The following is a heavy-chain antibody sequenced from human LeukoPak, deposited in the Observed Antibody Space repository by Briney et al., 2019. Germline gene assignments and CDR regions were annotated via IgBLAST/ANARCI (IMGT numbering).Heavy chain of an antibody. CDR2: IGVGGRPT. D-gene: IGHD3-10*01. Sequence: GGSLRLSCIGSGFRFGDYVMSWFRQAPGKRLEWISYIGVGGRPTNYADSVKARFTISRDDAQNSLYLQMNSLRAEDTAVYYCAKNTWKSSDSGRGRMDVWGQGTTVTVSS. CDR1: GFRFGDYV. CDR3: AKNTWKSSDSGRGRMDV. J-gene: IGHJ6*02. V-gene: IGHV3-11*06.